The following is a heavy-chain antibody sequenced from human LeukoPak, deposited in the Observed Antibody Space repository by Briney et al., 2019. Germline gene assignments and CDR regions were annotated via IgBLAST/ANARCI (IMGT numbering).Heavy chain of an antibody. CDR3: ARGGIPTGPYYYFYYMDV. D-gene: IGHD3-10*01. CDR1: EFTFSRHV. V-gene: IGHV3-30*01. CDR2: ISYDGNNK. Sequence: GGSLRLSCAASEFTFSRHVMHWVRQAPGKGLEWVASISYDGNNKFYADSVKGRFTISRDNSRNTLYLQMNSLRGEDAAVYSCARGGIPTGPYYYFYYMDVWGKGTAVAVSS. J-gene: IGHJ6*03.